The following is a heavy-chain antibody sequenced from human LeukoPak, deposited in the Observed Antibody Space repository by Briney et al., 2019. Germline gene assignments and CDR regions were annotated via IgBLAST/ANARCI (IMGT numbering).Heavy chain of an antibody. V-gene: IGHV4-38-2*02. D-gene: IGHD1-7*01. CDR2: IYHSGST. CDR1: GYSMSSGYY. J-gene: IGHJ5*02. Sequence: SETLSLTCTVSGYSMSSGYYWGWIRQPPGKGLEWIGSIYHSGSTYYNPSLKSRVTISVDTSKNQFSLKLSSVTAADTAVYFCARVGNWNYWFDPWGQGTLVTVSS. CDR3: ARVGNWNYWFDP.